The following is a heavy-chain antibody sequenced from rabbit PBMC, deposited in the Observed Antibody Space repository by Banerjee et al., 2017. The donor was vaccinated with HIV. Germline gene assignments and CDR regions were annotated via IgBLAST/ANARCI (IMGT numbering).Heavy chain of an antibody. J-gene: IGHJ4*01. V-gene: IGHV1S40*01. Sequence: QSLEESGGDLVKPGASLTLTCKASGIDFSSSYWTCWVRQAPGKGLEWIGCIDVGSGGSTYSASWAKGRFPISETSSTTVTLQMTSLTAADTATYFCARGSSGYYMWGQGTLVTVS. CDR3: ARGSSGYYM. CDR2: IDVGSGGST. D-gene: IGHD1-1*01. CDR1: GIDFSSSYW.